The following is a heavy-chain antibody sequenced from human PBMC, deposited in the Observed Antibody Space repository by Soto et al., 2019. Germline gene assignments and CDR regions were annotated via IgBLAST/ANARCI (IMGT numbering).Heavy chain of an antibody. V-gene: IGHV3-30*18. CDR3: AKDLYESGHIVVVPAALSGPDY. CDR2: ISYDGSNK. D-gene: IGHD2-2*01. J-gene: IGHJ4*02. CDR1: VFTFSSYG. Sequence: PGVSLRLSCAASVFTFSSYGMHWVRQAPGKGLEWVAVISYDGSNKYYADSVKGRFTISRDNSKNTLYLQMNSLRAEDTAVYYCAKDLYESGHIVVVPAALSGPDYWGQGTLVTVSS.